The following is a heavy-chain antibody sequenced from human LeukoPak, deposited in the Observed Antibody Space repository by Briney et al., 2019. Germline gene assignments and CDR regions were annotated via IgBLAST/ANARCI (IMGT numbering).Heavy chain of an antibody. CDR2: MNPNSGNT. CDR1: GYTFTNRD. J-gene: IGHJ5*02. CDR3: ARTSSSWGNWFDP. V-gene: IGHV1-8*01. D-gene: IGHD6-13*01. Sequence: ASVKVSCKTSGYTFTNRDINWVRQASGQGLEWIGWMNPNSGNTAYAQKFQGRVTMTRSTSISTAYMELSSLTSEDTAVYYCARTSSSWGNWFDPWGQGTLVTVSS.